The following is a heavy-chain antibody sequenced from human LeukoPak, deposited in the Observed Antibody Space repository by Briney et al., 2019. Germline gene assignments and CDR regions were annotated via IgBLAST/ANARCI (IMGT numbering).Heavy chain of an antibody. J-gene: IGHJ4*02. CDR2: INAGNGNT. CDR3: ARAGTIFGVVIHFDY. V-gene: IGHV1-3*01. CDR1: GYTFTSYA. D-gene: IGHD3-3*01. Sequence: ASVKVSCKASGYTFTSYAMHWVRQAPGQRLEWMGWINAGNGNTKYSQKFQGRVTITRDTSASTAYMELSSLRSEDTAVYYCARAGTIFGVVIHFDYWGQGTLVTVSS.